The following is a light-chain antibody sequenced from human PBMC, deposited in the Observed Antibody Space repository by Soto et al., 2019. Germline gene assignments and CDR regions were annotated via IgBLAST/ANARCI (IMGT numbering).Light chain of an antibody. CDR3: QSYHSTHRVV. Sequence: NFMLTQPHSVSESPGKTVTISCTGSSGSIASNYVQWYQQRPGSAPTTVIYEDDQRPSGVPDRFSGSIDSSSNSASLTISGLQTEDEADYYCQSYHSTHRVVFGGGTQLTVL. V-gene: IGLV6-57*02. J-gene: IGLJ7*01. CDR1: SGSIASNY. CDR2: EDD.